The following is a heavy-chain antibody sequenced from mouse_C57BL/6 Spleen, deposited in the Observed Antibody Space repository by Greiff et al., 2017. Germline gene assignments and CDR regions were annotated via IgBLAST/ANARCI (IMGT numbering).Heavy chain of an antibody. CDR3: AIGDYGSSYEYFDV. Sequence: EVKLVESGGGLVKPGGSLKLSCAASGFTFSDYGMHWVRQAPEKGLEWVAYISSGSSTIYYADTVKGRFTISRDNAKNTLFLQMTSLRSEDTAMYYCAIGDYGSSYEYFDVWGTGTTVTVSS. V-gene: IGHV5-17*01. J-gene: IGHJ1*03. D-gene: IGHD1-1*01. CDR2: ISSGSSTI. CDR1: GFTFSDYG.